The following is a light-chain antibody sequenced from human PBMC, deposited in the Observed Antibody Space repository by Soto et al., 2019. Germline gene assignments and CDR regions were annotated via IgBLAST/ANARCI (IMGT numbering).Light chain of an antibody. CDR1: QSVSSY. CDR3: QQLNSYPIT. CDR2: DAS. Sequence: EIVLTQSPATLSLSPGERATLSCRASQSVSSYFAWYQQKPGQAPRLLIYDASNRATGIPARFSGSGSGTDFTLTISSLEPEDFAAYYCQQLNSYPITFGQGTRLEIK. J-gene: IGKJ5*01. V-gene: IGKV3-11*01.